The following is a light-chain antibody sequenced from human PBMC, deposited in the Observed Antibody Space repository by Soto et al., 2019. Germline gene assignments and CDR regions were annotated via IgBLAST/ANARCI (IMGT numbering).Light chain of an antibody. V-gene: IGKV1-39*01. CDR3: QQSYTTPVYT. J-gene: IGKJ2*01. Sequence: DIQMTQSPSSLSASVGDRVTVTCRAGQSISRYLNWYQQRPGKAPNLLIYSASSLQTGVPSRFSGSGSGTDFTLTISSLQPEDFATYFCQQSYTTPVYTFGQGTNLEI. CDR2: SAS. CDR1: QSISRY.